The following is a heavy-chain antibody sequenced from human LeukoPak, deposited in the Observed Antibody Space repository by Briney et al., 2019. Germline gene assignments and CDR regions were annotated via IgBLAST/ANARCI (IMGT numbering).Heavy chain of an antibody. V-gene: IGHV2-5*01. CDR3: AHSLEVQWLVAFDY. D-gene: IGHD6-19*01. Sequence: SGPTLVKPTQTLTLTCTFSGFSLNTNGVGVGWIRQPPGKALEWLALIYWNNDKRHSSYLENRLTITKDASKNQVVLTMINMDPVDTATYYCAHSLEVQWLVAFDYWGQGILVTVSS. J-gene: IGHJ4*02. CDR1: GFSLNTNGVG. CDR2: IYWNNDK.